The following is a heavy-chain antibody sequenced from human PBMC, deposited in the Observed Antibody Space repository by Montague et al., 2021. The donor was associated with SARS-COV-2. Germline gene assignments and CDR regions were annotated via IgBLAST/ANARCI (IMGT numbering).Heavy chain of an antibody. Sequence: SLRLSCAASGFTFSSYSMNWVRQAPGKGLEWVSSISSSSNYIYYADSVKGRFTISRDNAKNSLYLQMNSLRAEDTAVYYCARDVYYDILTGYYNYWGQGTLVTVSS. J-gene: IGHJ4*02. CDR1: GFTFSSYS. D-gene: IGHD3-9*01. CDR3: ARDVYYDILTGYYNY. CDR2: ISSSSNYI. V-gene: IGHV3-21*01.